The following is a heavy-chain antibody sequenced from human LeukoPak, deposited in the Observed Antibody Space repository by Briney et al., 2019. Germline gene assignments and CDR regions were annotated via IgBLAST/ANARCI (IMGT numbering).Heavy chain of an antibody. Sequence: GGSLRLSCSASGFXFSSYAMRWVRQAPGKGLEYVSAISDSGGSTYYADSVKGRFTISRDNSKNTLYLQMSSLRAEDTAVYFCVRGYSFGPYGMDVWGQGTTVTVSS. CDR2: ISDSGGST. CDR3: VRGYSFGPYGMDV. J-gene: IGHJ6*02. CDR1: GFXFSSYA. V-gene: IGHV3-64D*09. D-gene: IGHD2-15*01.